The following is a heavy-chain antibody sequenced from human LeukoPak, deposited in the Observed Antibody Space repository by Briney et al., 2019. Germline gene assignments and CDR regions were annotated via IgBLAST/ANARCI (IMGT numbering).Heavy chain of an antibody. J-gene: IGHJ3*02. CDR3: ARDPEGDILTGYFNAFDI. CDR1: GFTFSSYA. V-gene: IGHV3-30*04. CDR2: ISYDGSNK. D-gene: IGHD3-9*01. Sequence: GGSLRLSCAASGFTFSSYAMHWVRQAPGKGLEWVAVISYDGSNKYYADSVKGRFTISRDNSKNTLYLQMNSLRAEDTAVYYCARDPEGDILTGYFNAFDIWGQGTMVTVSS.